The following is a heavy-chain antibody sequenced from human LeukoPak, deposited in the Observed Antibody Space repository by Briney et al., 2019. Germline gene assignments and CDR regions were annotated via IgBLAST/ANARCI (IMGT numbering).Heavy chain of an antibody. D-gene: IGHD3-10*01. CDR3: ARGVARNYYGSGSPLGY. J-gene: IGHJ4*02. Sequence: PSETLSLTCTVSGGSISSYYWSWIRQPPGKGLEWIGYIYYSGSTNYNPSLKSRVTISVDTSKNQFSLKLSSVTAADTAVYYCARGVARNYYGSGSPLGYWGQGTLVTVSS. CDR1: GGSISSYY. CDR2: IYYSGST. V-gene: IGHV4-59*12.